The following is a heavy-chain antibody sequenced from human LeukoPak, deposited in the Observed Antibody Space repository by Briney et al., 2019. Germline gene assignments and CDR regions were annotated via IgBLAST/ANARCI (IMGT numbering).Heavy chain of an antibody. V-gene: IGHV4-39*01. CDR3: ARTPLYDDYYDSSGYYRRAYFDY. J-gene: IGHJ4*02. CDR1: GGSISSSSYY. Sequence: SETLSLTCTVSGGSISSSSYYWGWIRQPPGKGLEWIGSIYYSGITYYNPSLKSRVTISVDTSKNQFSLKLSSVTAADTAVYYCARTPLYDDYYDSSGYYRRAYFDYWGQGTLVTVSS. CDR2: IYYSGIT. D-gene: IGHD3-22*01.